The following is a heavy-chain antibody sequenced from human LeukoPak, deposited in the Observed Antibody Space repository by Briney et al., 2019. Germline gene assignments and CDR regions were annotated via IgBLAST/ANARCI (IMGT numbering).Heavy chain of an antibody. D-gene: IGHD3-22*01. Sequence: TGGSLRLSCAASGFTFSSYGMSWVRQAPEKGLEWVSAISGSGGSTYFGHSVKGRFTISRDNSRNTMYLQMNSLRAEDSAVYYCAKDPTDFDSSGQTYFDYWGQGSLVTVSS. CDR2: ISGSGGST. V-gene: IGHV3-23*01. CDR1: GFTFSSYG. CDR3: AKDPTDFDSSGQTYFDY. J-gene: IGHJ4*02.